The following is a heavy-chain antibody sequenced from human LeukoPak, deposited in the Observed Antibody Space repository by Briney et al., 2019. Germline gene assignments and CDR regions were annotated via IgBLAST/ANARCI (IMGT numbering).Heavy chain of an antibody. Sequence: SVKDSCKASGCTFSSYAISWVRRAPGQGLEWMGGIIPIFGTANYAQKFQGRVTITADESTSTAYMELSSLRSEDTAVYYCARGVEMATTYFDYWGQGTLVTVSS. J-gene: IGHJ4*02. V-gene: IGHV1-69*13. CDR2: IIPIFGTA. CDR1: GCTFSSYA. D-gene: IGHD5-24*01. CDR3: ARGVEMATTYFDY.